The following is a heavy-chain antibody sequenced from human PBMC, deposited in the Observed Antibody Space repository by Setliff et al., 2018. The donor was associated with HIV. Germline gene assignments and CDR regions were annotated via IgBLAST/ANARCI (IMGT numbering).Heavy chain of an antibody. D-gene: IGHD2-2*01. V-gene: IGHV4-34*01. J-gene: IGHJ6*03. CDR1: GGSFSGYF. CDR2: IHHSGIT. CDR3: ACATPFVVVPAAPNYYYDMDV. Sequence: PSETLSLTCAVYGGSFSGYFWVWIRQPPGKGLEWIGEIHHSGITNYNPSLKIRVTISIDTSKNQYSLKLTSVTAAGTAVYSCACATPFVVVPAAPNYYYDMDVWGKGTTVTVSS.